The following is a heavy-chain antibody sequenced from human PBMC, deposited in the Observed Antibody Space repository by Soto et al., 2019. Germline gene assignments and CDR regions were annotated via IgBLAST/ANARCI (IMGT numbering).Heavy chain of an antibody. Sequence: QVQLQESGPGLVKPSRTLSLTCTVSGGSIRSGDYFWSWIRQPPGKGLEWIGYIYYSGSAYYNPSLKSRITISIDASKNQFSLELTSVTAADTAVYYCARKALGSSRFDYWGQGTLVTVSS. J-gene: IGHJ4*02. V-gene: IGHV4-30-4*01. CDR1: GGSIRSGDYF. D-gene: IGHD3-10*01. CDR2: IYYSGSA. CDR3: ARKALGSSRFDY.